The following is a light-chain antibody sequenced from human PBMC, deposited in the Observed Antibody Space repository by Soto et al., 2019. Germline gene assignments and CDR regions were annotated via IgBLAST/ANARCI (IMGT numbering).Light chain of an antibody. CDR1: QSISSY. V-gene: IGKV1-39*01. Sequence: DIQMTQSPSSLSASVGDRVTITCRPSQSISSYLNWYQQKPGKAPKLLIYAAYSLQSGVPSRFSGRGSGTDFTLTISSLQPEDFATYYCKQSYSTPWTFGQGTKVDIK. CDR3: KQSYSTPWT. J-gene: IGKJ1*01. CDR2: AAY.